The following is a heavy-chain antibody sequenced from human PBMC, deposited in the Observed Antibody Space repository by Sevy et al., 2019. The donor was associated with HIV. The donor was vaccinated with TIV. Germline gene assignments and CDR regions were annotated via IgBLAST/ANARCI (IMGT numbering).Heavy chain of an antibody. CDR3: ATTKDYYECSGYPFDH. Sequence: ASVKVSCKVSGYTLTALSMHWVRQAPGKGLEWMGTFDPEDGETRFAQKFQGRVTMTEDTSTDTAYMELSSLRSEDTAVYFCATTKDYYECSGYPFDHWGQGALVTVSS. CDR2: FDPEDGET. D-gene: IGHD3-22*01. V-gene: IGHV1-24*01. CDR1: GYTLTALS. J-gene: IGHJ4*02.